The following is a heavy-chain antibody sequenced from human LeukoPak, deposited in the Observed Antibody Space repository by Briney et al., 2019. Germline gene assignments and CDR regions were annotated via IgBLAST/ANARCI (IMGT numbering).Heavy chain of an antibody. V-gene: IGHV1-46*01. CDR1: GYTFTSYH. D-gene: IGHD2-21*02. CDR2: INPSGGST. J-gene: IGHJ4*02. Sequence: ASVKVSCKASGYTFTSYHMHWVRQAPGQGLEWMGIINPSGGSTNYAQRFRGRVTMTRDMSTGTVYMELSSLRSEDTAVYYCARWEIGGYSSGYDYWGQGTLVTVSS. CDR3: ARWEIGGYSSGYDY.